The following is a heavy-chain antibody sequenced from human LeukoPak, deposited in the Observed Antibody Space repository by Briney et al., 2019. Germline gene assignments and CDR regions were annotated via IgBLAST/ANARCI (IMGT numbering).Heavy chain of an antibody. CDR3: AKASRYCSSTSCPYYYYYYYMDV. V-gene: IGHV3-33*06. D-gene: IGHD2-2*01. Sequence: GGSLRLSCAASGFPFSTYGMHWVRLAPGKGLEWVAVIWYGGSNKYYADSVKGRFTISRDNSKNTLYLQMNSLRAGDTAVYYCAKASRYCSSTSCPYYYYYYYMDVWGKGTTVTVS. J-gene: IGHJ6*03. CDR2: IWYGGSNK. CDR1: GFPFSTYG.